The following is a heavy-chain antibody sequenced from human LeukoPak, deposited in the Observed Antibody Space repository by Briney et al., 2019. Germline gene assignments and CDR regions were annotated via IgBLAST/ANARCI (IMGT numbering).Heavy chain of an antibody. V-gene: IGHV3-11*01. CDR2: ISSSGNTI. Sequence: GGSLRLSCESSGFVLGDYYMSWIRQAPGKGPECVAYISSSGNTISYADSVKGRFTISRDTAKNSLFLQMSSLRPEDTAMYYCARLGGPTDPFDHWGQGTRVTVSS. CDR1: GFVLGDYY. CDR3: ARLGGPTDPFDH. D-gene: IGHD2-15*01. J-gene: IGHJ5*02.